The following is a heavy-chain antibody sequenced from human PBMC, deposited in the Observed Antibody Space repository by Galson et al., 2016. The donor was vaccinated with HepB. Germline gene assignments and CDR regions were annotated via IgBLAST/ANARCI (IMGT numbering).Heavy chain of an antibody. D-gene: IGHD4-17*01. CDR3: AKAEMTTVTRFEH. CDR2: INQGGSQT. V-gene: IGHV3-7*03. J-gene: IGHJ4*02. Sequence: SLRLSCAASRLTFSSYWMTWVRQAPGNGPEWVANINQGGSQTFYADSVKGRFTISRDNSKNTLYLQMNSLRVEDTAIYYCAKAEMTTVTRFEHWGQGTLVTVSP. CDR1: RLTFSSYW.